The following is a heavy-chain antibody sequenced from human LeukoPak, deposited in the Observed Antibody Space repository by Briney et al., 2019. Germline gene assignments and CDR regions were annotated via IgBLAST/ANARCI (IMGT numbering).Heavy chain of an antibody. Sequence: SETLSLTCTVSGGSISSYYWSWIRQPPGKGLEWIGYIYYSGSTNYNPSLKSRVTISVETSKNEFSLKLRSVTAADTAVHYCARVTGYRIEDYFDYWGQGTLVTVSS. CDR1: GGSISSYY. D-gene: IGHD6-13*01. CDR3: ARVTGYRIEDYFDY. J-gene: IGHJ4*02. V-gene: IGHV4-59*01. CDR2: IYYSGST.